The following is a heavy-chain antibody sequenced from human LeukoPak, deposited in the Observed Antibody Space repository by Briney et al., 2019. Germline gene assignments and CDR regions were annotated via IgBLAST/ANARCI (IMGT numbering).Heavy chain of an antibody. CDR1: GFTFSSYS. CDR2: IGSTSSYI. V-gene: IGHV3-21*01. J-gene: IGHJ4*02. CDR3: ARDWVHCSGGTCSTDY. Sequence: PGGSLRLSCAASGFTFSSYSMNWVREAPGKGLDWDSSIGSTSSYIYYADSVKGRFTISRDNAKNSLSLQMNSLRAEDTAMYYCARDWVHCSGGTCSTDYWGQGTLVTVSS. D-gene: IGHD2-15*01.